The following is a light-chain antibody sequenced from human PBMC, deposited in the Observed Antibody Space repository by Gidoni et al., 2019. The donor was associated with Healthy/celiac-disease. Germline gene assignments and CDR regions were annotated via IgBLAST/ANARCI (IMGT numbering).Light chain of an antibody. CDR1: QSVSSSY. V-gene: IGKV3-20*01. CDR2: GAS. J-gene: IGKJ3*01. CDR3: QQYGSSPPFT. Sequence: EIVLTPSPGTLSLSPGERATLTCRASQSVSSSYLAWYQQKPGQDPRRLIYGASRRATGIPDRFSGSGSGTDFTLTISRLEPEDFAVYYCQQYGSSPPFTFGPXTKVDIK.